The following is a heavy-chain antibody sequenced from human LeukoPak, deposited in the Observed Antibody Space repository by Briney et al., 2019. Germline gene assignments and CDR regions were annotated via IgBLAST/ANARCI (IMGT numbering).Heavy chain of an antibody. V-gene: IGHV1-2*04. Sequence: GASVKVSCKASGYTFTGYYMHWVRQAPGQGLEWMGWINPNSGGTNYAQKFQGWVTMTTDTSTSTAYMELRSLRSDDTAVYYCARGKDFFDYWGQGTLVTVSS. J-gene: IGHJ4*02. D-gene: IGHD2-15*01. CDR3: ARGKDFFDY. CDR1: GYTFTGYY. CDR2: INPNSGGT.